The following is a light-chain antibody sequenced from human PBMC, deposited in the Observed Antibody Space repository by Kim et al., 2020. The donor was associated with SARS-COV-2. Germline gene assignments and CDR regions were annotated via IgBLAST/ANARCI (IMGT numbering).Light chain of an antibody. J-gene: IGKJ4*01. Sequence: ELVLTQSPGTLSLSPGERATLSCRASQSGTNTYLAWYQHKPGQSLRLLIYGVSSRATGIPDRFSGSGSGTDFTLTISRLEPEDFAVYYCQQYGSSPLTFGGGTRVDIK. V-gene: IGKV3-20*01. CDR3: QQYGSSPLT. CDR2: GVS. CDR1: QSGTNTY.